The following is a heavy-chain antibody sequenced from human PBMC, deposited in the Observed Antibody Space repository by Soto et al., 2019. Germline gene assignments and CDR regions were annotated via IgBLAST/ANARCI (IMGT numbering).Heavy chain of an antibody. Sequence: QVQLVQSGAEEKKPGASVKVSCKASGYTFTSYAMHWVRQAPGQRLEWMVWINAGNGNTKYSQKFQGRVTITRDTSWSTAFMELSTLRSEDTSVYYCARGLGGGAGRGDYWGQGALVTVSS. CDR1: GYTFTSYA. CDR2: INAGNGNT. CDR3: ARGLGGGAGRGDY. D-gene: IGHD3-16*01. V-gene: IGHV1-3*05. J-gene: IGHJ4*02.